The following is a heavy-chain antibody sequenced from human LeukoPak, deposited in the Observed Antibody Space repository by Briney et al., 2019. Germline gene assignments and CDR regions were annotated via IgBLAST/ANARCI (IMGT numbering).Heavy chain of an antibody. Sequence: GGSLRLSCAASGFTFSNYDMHWVRQAPGKGLEWVGFISYDGSNKYYADSVKGRFTISRDNSKNTLYLQMNSLRPQDTAVYYCARGGSYYASGSYFAFDIWGQGTMVTVSS. CDR2: ISYDGSNK. V-gene: IGHV3-30*03. CDR3: ARGGSYYASGSYFAFDI. D-gene: IGHD3-10*01. J-gene: IGHJ3*02. CDR1: GFTFSNYD.